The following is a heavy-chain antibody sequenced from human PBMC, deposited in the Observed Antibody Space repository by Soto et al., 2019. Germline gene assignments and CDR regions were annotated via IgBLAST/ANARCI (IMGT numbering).Heavy chain of an antibody. CDR2: INHSGST. D-gene: IGHD6-19*01. CDR1: GGSFSGYY. Sequence: QVQLQQWGAGLLKPSETLSLTCAVYGGSFSGYYWSWIRQPPGKGLEWIGEINHSGSTNYNPSLKSRVTISVDTSKNQFSVKLSSVTAADTAVYYCARGAVAGIWFDPWGQGTLVTVSS. J-gene: IGHJ5*02. V-gene: IGHV4-34*01. CDR3: ARGAVAGIWFDP.